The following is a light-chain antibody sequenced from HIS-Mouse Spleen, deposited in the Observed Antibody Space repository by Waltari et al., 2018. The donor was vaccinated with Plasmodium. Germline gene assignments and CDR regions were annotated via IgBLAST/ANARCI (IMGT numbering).Light chain of an antibody. V-gene: IGKV3-15*01. CDR1: PSVSSN. Sequence: EIVMTQSPATLSVSPGERATLSCRASPSVSSNLAWYQQKPGQAPRLLSYGASTRATGIPARFSGSGSGTEFTLTISSMQSEDFAVYYCQQYNNWPRGTFGQGTK. J-gene: IGKJ1*01. CDR2: GAS. CDR3: QQYNNWPRGT.